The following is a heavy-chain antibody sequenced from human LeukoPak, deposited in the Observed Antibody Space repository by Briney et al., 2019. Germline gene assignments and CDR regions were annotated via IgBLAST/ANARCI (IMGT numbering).Heavy chain of an antibody. V-gene: IGHV3-21*01. CDR1: GFTVSSNY. J-gene: IGHJ4*02. Sequence: GGSLRLSCAASGFTVSSNYMNWVRQAPGKGLEWVSSISSSSSYIYYADSVKGRFTISRDNAKNSLYLQMNSLRAEDTAVYYCARGYYYDSSGSLYFDYWGQGTLVTVSS. CDR2: ISSSSSYI. CDR3: ARGYYYDSSGSLYFDY. D-gene: IGHD3-22*01.